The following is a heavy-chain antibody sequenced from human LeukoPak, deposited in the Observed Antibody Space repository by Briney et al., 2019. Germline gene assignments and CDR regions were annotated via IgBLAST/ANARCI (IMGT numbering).Heavy chain of an antibody. CDR3: ATRVITMVRGVMDV. D-gene: IGHD3-10*01. CDR1: GYTFTSYG. CDR2: ISAYNGNT. Sequence: EASVKVSCKASGYTFTSYGISWVRQAPGQGLEWMGWISAYNGNTNYAQKLQGRVTMTTDTSTSTAYMELRSLRSEDTAVYYCATRVITMVRGVMDVWGKGTTVTISS. V-gene: IGHV1-18*01. J-gene: IGHJ6*04.